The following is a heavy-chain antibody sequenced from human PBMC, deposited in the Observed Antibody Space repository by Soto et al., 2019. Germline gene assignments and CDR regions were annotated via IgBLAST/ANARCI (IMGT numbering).Heavy chain of an antibody. D-gene: IGHD6-13*01. CDR3: ARRGSSSWYGS. Sequence: QLQLQESGPGLVKPSETLSLTCTVSGGSISSNSYYWGWIRQPPGKGLAWVGSIYYCGSTYYNPSLTIRVTISVDTSQHQFSLKLSSVTAADPAVYYCARRGSSSWYGSWGQGTLVTVSS. J-gene: IGHJ5*02. CDR2: IYYCGST. CDR1: GGSISSNSYY. V-gene: IGHV4-39*01.